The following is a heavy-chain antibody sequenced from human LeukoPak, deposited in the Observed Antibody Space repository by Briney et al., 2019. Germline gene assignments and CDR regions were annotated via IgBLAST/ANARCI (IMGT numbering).Heavy chain of an antibody. V-gene: IGHV3-30-3*01. CDR2: ISYDGSNK. J-gene: IGHJ6*02. Sequence: GRSLRLSCAASGFTFSSYAMHWVRQAPGKGLEWVAVISYDGSNKYYADSVKGRFTISRDNSKNTLYLQMNSLRAEDTAVYYCARVGGSYYNYYYGMDVWGQGTTVTVSS. D-gene: IGHD1-26*01. CDR3: ARVGGSYYNYYYGMDV. CDR1: GFTFSSYA.